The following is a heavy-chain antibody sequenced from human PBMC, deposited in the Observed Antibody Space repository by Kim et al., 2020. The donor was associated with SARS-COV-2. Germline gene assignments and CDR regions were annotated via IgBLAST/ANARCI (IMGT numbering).Heavy chain of an antibody. J-gene: IGHJ6*02. Sequence: GGSLRLSCAASGFTFSSYSMNWVRQAPGKGLEWVSSISSSSSYIYYADSVKGRFTISRDNAKNSLYLQMNSLRAEDTAVYYCAGETYQLLYGMDVWGQGTTVTVSS. CDR1: GFTFSSYS. CDR3: AGETYQLLYGMDV. D-gene: IGHD2-2*01. V-gene: IGHV3-21*01. CDR2: ISSSSSYI.